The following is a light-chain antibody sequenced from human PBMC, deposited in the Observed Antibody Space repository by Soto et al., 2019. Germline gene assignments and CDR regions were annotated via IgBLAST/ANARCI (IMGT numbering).Light chain of an antibody. CDR3: QQANSFPFT. CDR1: QIIGSW. CDR2: AAS. V-gene: IGKV1-12*02. J-gene: IGKJ3*01. Sequence: DIQMTQSPSSVSASIGDRVTITCRASQIIGSWLAWYQQKPGKAPTLLIYAASSLQSGVPSRVSGSGSGTDFTLTITSLQAEDSATYYCQQANSFPFTFGPGTKVHIK.